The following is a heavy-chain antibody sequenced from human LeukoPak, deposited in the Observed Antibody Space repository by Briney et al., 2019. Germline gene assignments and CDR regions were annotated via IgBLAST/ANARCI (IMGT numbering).Heavy chain of an antibody. CDR3: ARSGPLYGDYEFSYYYYYGMDV. CDR1: GFTFSSYW. Sequence: PGGSLRLSCAASGFTFSSYWMHWVRQAPGKGLVWVSRINSDGSSTSYADSVKGRFTISRDNAKNTLYLQMNSLRAEDTAMYYCARSGPLYGDYEFSYYYYYGMDVWGQGTTVTVSS. V-gene: IGHV3-74*01. CDR2: INSDGSST. D-gene: IGHD4-17*01. J-gene: IGHJ6*02.